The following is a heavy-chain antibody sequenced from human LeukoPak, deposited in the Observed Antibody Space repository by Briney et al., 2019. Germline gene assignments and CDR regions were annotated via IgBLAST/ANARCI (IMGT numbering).Heavy chain of an antibody. CDR3: ARVRGIVLLPTGVRFSWFDP. D-gene: IGHD1-1*01. Sequence: PSETLSLTCAVYGGSFSGFHWTWIRQPPGKGLQWIGEINDTGGTNYNPSLKTRVTISLDTSKNQFSLKLTSVTAADTAMYYCARVRGIVLLPTGVRFSWFDPWGQGTLVSVSS. J-gene: IGHJ5*02. CDR1: GGSFSGFH. CDR2: INDTGGT. V-gene: IGHV4-34*01.